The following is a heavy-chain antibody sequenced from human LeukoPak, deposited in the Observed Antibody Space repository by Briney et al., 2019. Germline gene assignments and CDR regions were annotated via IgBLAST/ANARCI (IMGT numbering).Heavy chain of an antibody. D-gene: IGHD1-26*01. CDR3: AKDLGSPGVAWGNYFDY. CDR2: ISGSGGST. V-gene: IGHV3-23*01. J-gene: IGHJ4*02. CDR1: GFTFSSYG. Sequence: GGTLRLSCAASGFTFSSYGMSWVRQAPGKGLERVSAISGSGGSTYYADSVKGRFTISRDNSKNTLYLQMNSLRAEDTAVYYCAKDLGSPGVAWGNYFDYWGQGTLVTVSS.